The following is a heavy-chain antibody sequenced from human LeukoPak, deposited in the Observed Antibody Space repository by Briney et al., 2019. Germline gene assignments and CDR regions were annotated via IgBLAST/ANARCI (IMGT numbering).Heavy chain of an antibody. CDR1: GFIFSNCA. CDR2: ILPDDTNT. D-gene: IGHD7-27*01. V-gene: IGHV3-23*01. Sequence: PGASLRLSCAASGFIFSNCAMTWVRQAPGKGLEWVSTILPDDTNTHYADSVKGRFTISRDNSKNTLYLQMNSLRADDTALYHCATHQATGAHSKFDYWGQGTLVTVSS. CDR3: ATHQATGAHSKFDY. J-gene: IGHJ4*02.